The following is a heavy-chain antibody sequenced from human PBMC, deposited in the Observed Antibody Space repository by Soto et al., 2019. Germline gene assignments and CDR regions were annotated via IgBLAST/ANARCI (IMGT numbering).Heavy chain of an antibody. CDR1: GGSFSGYY. CDR2: INHSGST. D-gene: IGHD3-3*01. CDR3: AREWSGPKFDY. Sequence: SETLSLTCAVYGGSFSGYYWSWIRQPPGKGLEWIGEINHSGSTNYNPSLKSRVTISVDTSKNQFSLKLSSVTAADTAVYYCAREWSGPKFDYWGQVTLVTVSS. J-gene: IGHJ4*02. V-gene: IGHV4-34*01.